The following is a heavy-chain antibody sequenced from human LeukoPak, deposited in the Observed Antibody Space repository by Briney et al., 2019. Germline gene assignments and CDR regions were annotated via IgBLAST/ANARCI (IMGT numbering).Heavy chain of an antibody. Sequence: PSETLSLTCAVYGGSFSGYYWSWIRQPPGKGLEWIGEINHSGSTNYNPSLKSRVTISVDTSKNQFSLKLSSVTAADTAVYYCARHGHSGSYRGMDVWGQGTTVTVSS. J-gene: IGHJ6*02. CDR3: ARHGHSGSYRGMDV. CDR1: GGSFSGYY. D-gene: IGHD1-26*01. CDR2: INHSGST. V-gene: IGHV4-34*01.